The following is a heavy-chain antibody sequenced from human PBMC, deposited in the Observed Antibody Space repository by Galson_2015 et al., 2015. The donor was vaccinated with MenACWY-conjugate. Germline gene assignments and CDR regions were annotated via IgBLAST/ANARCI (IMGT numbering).Heavy chain of an antibody. V-gene: IGHV3-74*01. CDR1: GFTFSTYW. Sequence: SLRLSCAASGFTFSTYWMHWVRQAPGKGLVWVSRINSDGRSTSYADSVKGRFTISRDNAKNTRYLQMNSLRAEDTAFYYCARLGGIYRTRSHFDYWGQGTLVTVSS. D-gene: IGHD1-26*01. CDR3: ARLGGIYRTRSHFDY. CDR2: INSDGRST. J-gene: IGHJ4*02.